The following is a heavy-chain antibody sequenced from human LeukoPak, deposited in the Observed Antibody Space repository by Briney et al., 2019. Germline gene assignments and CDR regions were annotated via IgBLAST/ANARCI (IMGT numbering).Heavy chain of an antibody. Sequence: GASVKVSCKASGYTFTGYYMHWVRQAPGQGLEWMGWINPNSGGTNYAQKFQGRVTMTRDTSISTAYMELSRLSSDDTAVYYCALGPSITVIVVGWFDPWGQGTLVTVSS. CDR2: INPNSGGT. D-gene: IGHD3-22*01. CDR3: ALGPSITVIVVGWFDP. V-gene: IGHV1-2*02. J-gene: IGHJ5*02. CDR1: GYTFTGYY.